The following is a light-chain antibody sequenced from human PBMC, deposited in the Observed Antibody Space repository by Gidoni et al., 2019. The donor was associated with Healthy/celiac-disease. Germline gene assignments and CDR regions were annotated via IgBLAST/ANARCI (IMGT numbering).Light chain of an antibody. Sequence: VALGERATINCKSSQSVLYSSNDKNYLAWYQQKPGQPPKLLIYWASTRESGVPDRFSGSGSGTDFTLTISSLQAEDVAVYYCQQYYSTPYTFGQGTKLEIK. CDR2: WAS. J-gene: IGKJ2*01. CDR3: QQYYSTPYT. CDR1: QSVLYSSNDKNY. V-gene: IGKV4-1*01.